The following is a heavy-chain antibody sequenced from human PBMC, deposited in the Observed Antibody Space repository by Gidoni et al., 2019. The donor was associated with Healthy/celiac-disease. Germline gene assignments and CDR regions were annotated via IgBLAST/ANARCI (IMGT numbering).Heavy chain of an antibody. J-gene: IGHJ3*02. D-gene: IGHD2-15*01. V-gene: IGHV3-23*01. CDR2: ISGSGCST. Sequence: EVQLLESGGGMVQHGGSVRLSCAASGFTVSSYAMSWVRQAPGSGLGCVSAISGSGCSTHYADSVQGLFTISSDNSKNTLYLQTNSLRAEDTAVYYCAKPGREATATHPDAFDILGQGTMVTVSS. CDR1: GFTVSSYA. CDR3: AKPGREATATHPDAFDI.